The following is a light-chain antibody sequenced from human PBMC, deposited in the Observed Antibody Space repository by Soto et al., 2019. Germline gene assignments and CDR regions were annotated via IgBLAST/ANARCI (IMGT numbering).Light chain of an antibody. V-gene: IGKV3-11*01. CDR3: QHRHN. CDR2: DAS. Sequence: DIVFTQSPATLSLSPGERATLSCRASQSVSRDFAWYQQKPGQAPRLLIYDASNRATGIPARFSGSGSGTDFTLTINSLQPEDFAVYYCQHRHNFGPGTKVDFK. CDR1: QSVSRD. J-gene: IGKJ3*01.